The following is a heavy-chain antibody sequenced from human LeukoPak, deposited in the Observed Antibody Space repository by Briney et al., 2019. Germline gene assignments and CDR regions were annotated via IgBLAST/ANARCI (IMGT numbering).Heavy chain of an antibody. D-gene: IGHD4-11*01. V-gene: IGHV1-69*13. J-gene: IGHJ4*02. CDR3: ASHRATLDYSNPLDY. CDR1: GGTFTSYA. CDR2: IIPIFGTA. Sequence: SVKVSCKASGGTFTSYAISWVRQAPGQGLEWMGGIIPIFGTANYAQKFQGRVTITADESTSTAYMELSSLRSEDTAVYYCASHRATLDYSNPLDYWGQGTLVTVSS.